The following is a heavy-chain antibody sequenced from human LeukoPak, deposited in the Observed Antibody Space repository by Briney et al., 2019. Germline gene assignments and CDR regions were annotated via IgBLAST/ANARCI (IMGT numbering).Heavy chain of an antibody. CDR3: AYRNNFEY. CDR1: GFSFSGHW. D-gene: IGHD1-26*01. J-gene: IGHJ4*02. V-gene: IGHV3-7*05. CDR2: IKADGSEK. Sequence: GGSLRLSCAASGFSFSGHWMNWVRQPPGKGLEWLANIKADGSEKYYVDSVKGRFTISRDDAKRTVDLQMDNLRAEDTAIYYCAYRNNFEYWGQGALVTVSS.